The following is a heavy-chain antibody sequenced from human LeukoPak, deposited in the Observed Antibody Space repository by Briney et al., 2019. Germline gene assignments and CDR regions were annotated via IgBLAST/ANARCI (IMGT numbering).Heavy chain of an antibody. V-gene: IGHV3-7*01. D-gene: IGHD5-18*01. J-gene: IGHJ4*02. CDR2: IKKDGSEK. Sequence: GGSLRLSCAASGFTFSSYWMSWVRQAPGKGLEWVANIKKDGSEKYYVDSVKGRLTISRDNAKTSLYLQMNSLRAEDTAVYYCARHLSGITGYTYGRGIDYWGQGTLVTVSS. CDR1: GFTFSSYW. CDR3: ARHLSGITGYTYGRGIDY.